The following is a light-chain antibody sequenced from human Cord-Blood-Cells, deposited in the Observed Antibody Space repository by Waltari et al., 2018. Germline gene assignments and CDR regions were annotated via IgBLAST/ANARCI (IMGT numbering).Light chain of an antibody. Sequence: QSALTQPASVSGSPGQSITISCIATSSDVASFNIVSGYQSHPGNAPKLMIYEGSQRPSGVDNRFAGSKSSNTASLTISGLQAEDEADYYCCSYAGSSTVVFGGGTKLTVL. CDR3: CSYAGSSTVV. J-gene: IGLJ2*01. CDR2: EGS. CDR1: SSDVASFNI. V-gene: IGLV2-23*01.